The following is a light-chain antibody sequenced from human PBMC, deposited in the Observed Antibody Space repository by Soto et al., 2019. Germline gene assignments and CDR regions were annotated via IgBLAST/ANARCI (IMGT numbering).Light chain of an antibody. CDR2: AAS. CDR1: QAMINY. CDR3: QNYKSAPFT. V-gene: IGKV1-27*01. J-gene: IGKJ2*01. Sequence: DIQMTQSPSSLSASVGDRVTITCRASQAMINYLAWYQQKPGKSPNLLVYAASTLQSGVSSRISGSGSGADFTLTISDFRPEDVANYYCQNYKSAPFTFGPGTKLEIK.